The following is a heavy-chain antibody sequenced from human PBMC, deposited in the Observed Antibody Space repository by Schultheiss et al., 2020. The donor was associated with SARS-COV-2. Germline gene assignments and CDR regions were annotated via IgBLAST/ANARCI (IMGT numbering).Heavy chain of an antibody. D-gene: IGHD4-17*01. Sequence: SETLSLTCSVSGDSIGTYYWNWVRQSPGKGLEWIGYIYYSGSTNYNPSLKSRVTISVDTSKNQLSLKLTSLTAADTAVYYCASAPTVTTWGSDYWGQGTLVTISS. V-gene: IGHV4-59*12. CDR1: GDSIGTYY. CDR3: ASAPTVTTWGSDY. CDR2: IYYSGST. J-gene: IGHJ4*02.